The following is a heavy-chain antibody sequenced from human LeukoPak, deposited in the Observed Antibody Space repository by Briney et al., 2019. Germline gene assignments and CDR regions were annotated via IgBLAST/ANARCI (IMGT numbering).Heavy chain of an antibody. CDR3: AKDNCGGDCYLSNYYFDY. J-gene: IGHJ4*02. D-gene: IGHD2-21*01. V-gene: IGHV3-23*01. Sequence: GGSLRLSCAPSGFTFSSYAMSWVRQAPGEGLEWVSGISGSGGSTYYADSVKGRFTISRDNSKNTLYLQMNSLRAEDTALYYCAKDNCGGDCYLSNYYFDYWGQGTLVTVSS. CDR2: ISGSGGST. CDR1: GFTFSSYA.